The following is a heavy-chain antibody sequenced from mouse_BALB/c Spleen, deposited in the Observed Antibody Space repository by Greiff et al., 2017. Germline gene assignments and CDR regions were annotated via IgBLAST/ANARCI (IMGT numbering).Heavy chain of an antibody. CDR2: IYPGNSDT. Sequence: VHVKQSGTVLARPGASVKMSCKASGYTFTSYWMHWVKQRPGQGLEWIGAIYPGNSDTSYNQKFKGKAKLTAVTSTSTAYMELSSLTNEDSAVYYCTGGGGNYFDYWGQGTTLTVSS. CDR3: TGGGGNYFDY. V-gene: IGHV1-5*01. J-gene: IGHJ2*01. CDR1: GYTFTSYW.